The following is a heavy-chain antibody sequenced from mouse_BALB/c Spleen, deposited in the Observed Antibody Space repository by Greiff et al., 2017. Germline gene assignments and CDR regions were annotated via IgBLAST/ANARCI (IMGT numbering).Heavy chain of an antibody. D-gene: IGHD2-1*01. Sequence: EVKLMESGGGLVKPGGSLKLSCAASGFTFSSYAMSWVRQSPEKRLEWVAEISSGGSYTYYPDTVTGRFTISRDNAKNTLYLEMSSLRSEDTAMYYCAREDGNYAMDYWGQGTSVTVSS. CDR2: ISSGGSYT. CDR1: GFTFSSYA. CDR3: AREDGNYAMDY. V-gene: IGHV5-9-4*01. J-gene: IGHJ4*01.